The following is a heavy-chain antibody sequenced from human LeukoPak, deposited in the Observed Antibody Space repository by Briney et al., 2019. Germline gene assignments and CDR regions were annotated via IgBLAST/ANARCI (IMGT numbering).Heavy chain of an antibody. Sequence: PSETLSPTCTVSGGSISNYYWSWIRQPAGKGLEWIGRIYTSGSSNYNPSLKSRVTMSVDTPKNQFSLKLSSVTAADTAMYYCARDSTYSSKWSYGSFDYWGQGTLVTVSS. D-gene: IGHD6-13*01. J-gene: IGHJ4*02. CDR2: IYTSGSS. CDR1: GGSISNYY. V-gene: IGHV4-4*07. CDR3: ARDSTYSSKWSYGSFDY.